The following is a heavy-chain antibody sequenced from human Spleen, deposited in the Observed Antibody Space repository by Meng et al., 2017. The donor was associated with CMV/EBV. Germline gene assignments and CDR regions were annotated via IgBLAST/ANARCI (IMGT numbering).Heavy chain of an antibody. J-gene: IGHJ4*02. CDR3: ARGGYDRSGYYPPFDY. D-gene: IGHD3-22*01. CDR1: GFTFSDYT. Sequence: GESLKISCVASGFTFSDYTMNWVRQAPGKGLEWVSCINSSYHIFYADSVKGRFTISRDNAKKSLFLQMNSMRVEDTAFYYCARGGYDRSGYYPPFDYWGQGTLVTVSS. V-gene: IGHV3-69-1*01. CDR2: INSSYHI.